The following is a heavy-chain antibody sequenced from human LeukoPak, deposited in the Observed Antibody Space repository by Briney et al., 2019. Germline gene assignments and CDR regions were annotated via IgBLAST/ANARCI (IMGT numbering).Heavy chain of an antibody. J-gene: IGHJ4*02. V-gene: IGHV3-66*01. CDR1: GLTVSSNY. Sequence: PPGGSLRLSCAASGLTVSSNYMSWVRQAPGKGLEWVSVIYSGGSTYYADSVKGRFTISRDNSKNTLYLQMNSLRAEDTAVYYCARDRHSNYPDYWGQGTLVTVSS. D-gene: IGHD4-11*01. CDR2: IYSGGST. CDR3: ARDRHSNYPDY.